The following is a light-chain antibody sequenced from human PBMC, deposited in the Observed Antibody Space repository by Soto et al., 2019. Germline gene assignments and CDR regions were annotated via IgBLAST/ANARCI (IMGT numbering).Light chain of an antibody. CDR1: NIEDKR. CDR2: DDS. V-gene: IGLV3-21*02. Sequence: SYELTQPPSVSVAPGQTARISCGGNNIEDKRVHWYQQKPGQAPVLVVHDDSDRPSGIPERFSGSNSGNTATLTISRVEAGDEADYYCQAWDSSGDHHYVFGGGTKVTVL. CDR3: QAWDSSGDHHYV. J-gene: IGLJ1*01.